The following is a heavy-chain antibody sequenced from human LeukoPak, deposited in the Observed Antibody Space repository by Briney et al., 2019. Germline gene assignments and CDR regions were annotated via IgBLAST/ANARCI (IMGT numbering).Heavy chain of an antibody. Sequence: PSETLSLTCTVSGGSVSSGSYYWSWIRQPPGKGLEWIGYIYYSGSTNYNPSLKSRVTISVDTSKNQFSLKLSSVTAADTAVYYCARGGWPSGSGSYRTFDYWGQGTLVTVSS. D-gene: IGHD1-26*01. CDR3: ARGGWPSGSGSYRTFDY. J-gene: IGHJ4*02. V-gene: IGHV4-61*01. CDR2: IYYSGST. CDR1: GGSVSSGSYY.